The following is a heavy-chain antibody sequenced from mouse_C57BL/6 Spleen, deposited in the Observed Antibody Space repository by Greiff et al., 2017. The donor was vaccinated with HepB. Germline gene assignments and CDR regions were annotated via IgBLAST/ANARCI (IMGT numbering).Heavy chain of an antibody. J-gene: IGHJ2*01. Sequence: VQLQQPGAELVKPGASVKLSCKASGYTFTSYWMHWVKQRPGQGLEWIGMIHPNSGSTKYNEKFKGKATLTADKSSSTAYMQLNSLTSEDSAVYFCARDSNYFDYWGQGTTLTVSS. CDR3: ARDSNYFDY. CDR1: GYTFTSYW. V-gene: IGHV1-64*01. D-gene: IGHD3-2*01. CDR2: IHPNSGST.